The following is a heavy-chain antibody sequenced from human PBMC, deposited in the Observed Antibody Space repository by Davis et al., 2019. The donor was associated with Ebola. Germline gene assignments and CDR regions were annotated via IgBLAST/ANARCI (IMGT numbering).Heavy chain of an antibody. J-gene: IGHJ4*02. V-gene: IGHV7-4-1*02. CDR3: ARDPAFWDNDAPYYFDY. CDR2: INTNTGNP. D-gene: IGHD3-3*01. Sequence: ASVKVSCKASGYTFTSYAMNWVRQAPGQGLEWMGWINTNTGNPTYAQGFTGRFVFSLDTSVSTAYLQISSLKAEDTAVYYCARDPAFWDNDAPYYFDYWGQGTLVTVSS. CDR1: GYTFTSYA.